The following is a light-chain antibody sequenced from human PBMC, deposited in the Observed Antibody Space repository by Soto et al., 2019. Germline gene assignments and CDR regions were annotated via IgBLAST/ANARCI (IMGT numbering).Light chain of an antibody. J-gene: IGKJ1*01. CDR1: QGIGSSY. CDR2: GAS. V-gene: IGKV3-20*01. CDR3: QQYGSSPPWT. Sequence: EIVLTQSPGTLSLSPGERATLSCRASQGIGSSYLAWYRQKPGQAPRLLIYGASSRATGIPDRFSGSGSGTDFTLTISRLEPEDFAVFYCQQYGSSPPWTFGQGTKVDIK.